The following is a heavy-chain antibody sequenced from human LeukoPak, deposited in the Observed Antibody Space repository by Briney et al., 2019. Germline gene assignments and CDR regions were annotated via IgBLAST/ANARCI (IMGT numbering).Heavy chain of an antibody. V-gene: IGHV1-69*01. D-gene: IGHD6-19*01. Sequence: ASVKASCKASGGTFSSYAISWVRQAPGQGLEWMGGIIPIFGTANYAQKFQGRVTITADESTSTAYMELSSLRSEDTAVYYCARTWGSGWSYYYGMDVWGQGTTVTVSS. J-gene: IGHJ6*02. CDR1: GGTFSSYA. CDR2: IIPIFGTA. CDR3: ARTWGSGWSYYYGMDV.